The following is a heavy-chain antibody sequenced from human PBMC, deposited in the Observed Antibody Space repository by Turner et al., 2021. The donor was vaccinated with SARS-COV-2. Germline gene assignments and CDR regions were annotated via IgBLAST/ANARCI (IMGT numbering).Heavy chain of an antibody. V-gene: IGHV1-2*02. CDR1: GYTFTGHY. Sequence: QVQLVQSGADVKKPGASVRVSCKASGYTFTGHYIHWVRQAPAQGVEWMGWINPKSGGTNYAQKLQGRVTMTRDTSISTAYMELSRLKSDDTAVYYCARVYSSSWEYYFDYWGQGTLVTVSS. CDR2: INPKSGGT. CDR3: ARVYSSSWEYYFDY. D-gene: IGHD6-13*01. J-gene: IGHJ4*02.